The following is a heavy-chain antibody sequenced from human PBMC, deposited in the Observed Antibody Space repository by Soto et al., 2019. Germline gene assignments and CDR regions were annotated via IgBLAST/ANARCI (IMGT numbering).Heavy chain of an antibody. D-gene: IGHD2-15*01. Sequence: QVQLVESGGGLVKPGGSLRLSCAASGFTFSDYYMSWIRQAPGKGLEWVSDISSSGSTIYYADSVKGRFTISRDNAKNSLFLQMSGLRAEDTAVYYCARDSSLYCSGGRCYVDYWGQGTLVTVSS. CDR1: GFTFSDYY. CDR2: ISSSGSTI. CDR3: ARDSSLYCSGGRCYVDY. J-gene: IGHJ4*02. V-gene: IGHV3-11*01.